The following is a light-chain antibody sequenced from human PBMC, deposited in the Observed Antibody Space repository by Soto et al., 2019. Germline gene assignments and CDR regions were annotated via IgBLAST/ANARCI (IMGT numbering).Light chain of an antibody. V-gene: IGKV1-5*03. CDR2: EAS. Sequence: DIQMTQSPSTLSASVGDRVTITCRASQSIDSWLAWFQQKPGKTPDLLIYEASSLESGVPSRFSGSGSGTEFTLTIGSLQPDDFATYYCQQYTSYSAGTFGQGTKVEIK. CDR1: QSIDSW. CDR3: QQYTSYSAGT. J-gene: IGKJ1*01.